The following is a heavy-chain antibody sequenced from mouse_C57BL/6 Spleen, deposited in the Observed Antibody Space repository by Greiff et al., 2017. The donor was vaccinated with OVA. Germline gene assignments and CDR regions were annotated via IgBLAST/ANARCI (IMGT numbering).Heavy chain of an antibody. J-gene: IGHJ3*01. D-gene: IGHD3-3*01. V-gene: IGHV3-1*01. CDR2: ISYSGST. CDR3: ARDEGLAWFAY. Sequence: EVKLQESGPGMVKPSQSLSLTCTVTGYSITSGYDWHWIRHFPGNKLEWMGYISYSGSTNYNPSLKSRISLTHDTSKNHFFLKLNSVTTEDTATYYCARDEGLAWFAYWGQGTLVTVSA. CDR1: GYSITSGYD.